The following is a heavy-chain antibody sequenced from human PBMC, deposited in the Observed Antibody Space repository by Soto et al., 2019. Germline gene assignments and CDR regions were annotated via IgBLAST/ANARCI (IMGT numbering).Heavy chain of an antibody. Sequence: QLQLQESGPGLVKPSETLSLTCTVSGGSISGYYWSWIRQPPGKGLEWIAYIYYSGSSNSNPSLKSRVTISVHTSKNQFSLKLSSVTAADTAVYYCARHSNEYRKSLDYWGQGTLVTVSS. J-gene: IGHJ4*02. D-gene: IGHD1-1*01. CDR1: GGSISGYY. CDR2: IYYSGSS. CDR3: ARHSNEYRKSLDY. V-gene: IGHV4-59*08.